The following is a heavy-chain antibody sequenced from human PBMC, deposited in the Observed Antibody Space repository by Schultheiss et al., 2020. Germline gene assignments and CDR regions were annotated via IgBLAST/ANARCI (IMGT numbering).Heavy chain of an antibody. CDR3: ARAVVPAAPYNWFDP. CDR2: IYYSGST. J-gene: IGHJ5*02. CDR1: GGSFSGYY. Sequence: SETLSLTCAVYGGSFSGYYWSWIRQPPGKGLEWIGYIYYSGSTYYNPSLKSRVTISVDTSKNQFSLKLSSVTAADTAVYYCARAVVPAAPYNWFDPWGQGTLVTGFS. V-gene: IGHV4-34*01. D-gene: IGHD2-2*01.